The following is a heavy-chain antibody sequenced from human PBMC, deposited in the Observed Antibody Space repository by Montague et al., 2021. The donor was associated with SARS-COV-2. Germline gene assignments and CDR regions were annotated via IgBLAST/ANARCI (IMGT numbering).Heavy chain of an antibody. CDR1: GDSVSSNSAA. CDR2: IYYRSKWYN. J-gene: IGHJ6*02. V-gene: IGHV6-1*01. CDR3: ASGRMVPYSSSWTTLYYYYGMDV. Sequence: RAISGDSVSSNSAAWNWIRQSPSRGLEWLGRIYYRSKWYNDYAVSVKSRITINPDTSKNQFSLQLNSVTPEDTAVYYCASGRMVPYSSSWTTLYYYYGMDVWGQGTTVTVSS. D-gene: IGHD6-13*01.